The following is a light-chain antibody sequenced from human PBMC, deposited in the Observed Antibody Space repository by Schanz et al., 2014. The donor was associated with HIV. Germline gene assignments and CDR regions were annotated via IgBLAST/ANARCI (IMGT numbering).Light chain of an antibody. CDR1: QTVSSSS. J-gene: IGKJ3*01. CDR2: GAS. Sequence: PGERVTLSCRASQTVSSSSLAWYQQEPGQAPRLLIYGASSRATGIPDRFSGSGSGTDFTLTISRLEPEDFAVYYCQHFGTSPPAFTFGPGTKVELK. CDR3: QHFGTSPPAFT. V-gene: IGKV3-20*01.